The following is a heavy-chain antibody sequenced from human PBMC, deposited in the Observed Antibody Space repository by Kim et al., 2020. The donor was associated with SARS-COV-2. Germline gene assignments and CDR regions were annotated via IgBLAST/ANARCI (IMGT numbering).Heavy chain of an antibody. D-gene: IGHD1-26*01. V-gene: IGHV3-23*01. J-gene: IGHJ4*02. Sequence: GGSLRLSCAASGFTFSSYAMSWVRQAPGKGLEWVSAISGSGGSTYYADSVKGRFTISRDNSKNTLYLQMNSLRAEDTAVYYCAKDPSKVHGSYYGYWGQGTLVTVSS. CDR3: AKDPSKVHGSYYGY. CDR1: GFTFSSYA. CDR2: ISGSGGST.